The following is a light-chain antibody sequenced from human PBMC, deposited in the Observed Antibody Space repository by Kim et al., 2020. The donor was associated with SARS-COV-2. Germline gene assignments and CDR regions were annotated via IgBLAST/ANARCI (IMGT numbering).Light chain of an antibody. Sequence: GQSITISCTGTSSDIGAYNYVSWYQQHPGKAPQLMIHAVNNRASGVSDRFSGSKSGNTASLTISGLQGEDEADYYCSSYRGSTTYVFGTGTKVTVL. CDR3: SSYRGSTTYV. CDR2: AVN. V-gene: IGLV2-14*03. J-gene: IGLJ1*01. CDR1: SSDIGAYNY.